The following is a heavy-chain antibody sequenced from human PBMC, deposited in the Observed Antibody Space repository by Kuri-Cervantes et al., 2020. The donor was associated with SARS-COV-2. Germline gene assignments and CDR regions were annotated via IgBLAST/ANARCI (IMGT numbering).Heavy chain of an antibody. Sequence: SVKVSCKASGGTFSSYAISRVRQAPGQGLEWMGRIIPIFGTANYAQKFQGRVTITADKSTSTAYMELSSLRSEDTAVYYCAREDRGITMVRGVIQGRTPSYYYYYMDVWGKGTTVTRLL. CDR3: AREDRGITMVRGVIQGRTPSYYYYYMDV. CDR1: GGTFSSYA. D-gene: IGHD3-10*01. J-gene: IGHJ6*03. CDR2: IIPIFGTA. V-gene: IGHV1-69*06.